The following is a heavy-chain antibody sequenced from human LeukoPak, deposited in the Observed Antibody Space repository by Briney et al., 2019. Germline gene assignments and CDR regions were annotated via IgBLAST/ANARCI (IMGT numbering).Heavy chain of an antibody. CDR1: GYSISTYY. Sequence: PSETLSLTCTVSGYSISTYYWSWIRQPPGKGLEGMGYIYHSGSTNYNPSLKSRVTISVDTSKNQFSLKLSSVTAADTAVYYCARDGYSGNDGLWGQGTLVTVSS. CDR2: IYHSGST. D-gene: IGHD5-12*01. V-gene: IGHV4-59*01. CDR3: ARDGYSGNDGL. J-gene: IGHJ4*02.